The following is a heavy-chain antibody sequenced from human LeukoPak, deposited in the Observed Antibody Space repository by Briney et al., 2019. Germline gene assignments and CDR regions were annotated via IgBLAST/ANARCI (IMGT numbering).Heavy chain of an antibody. V-gene: IGHV2-5*02. CDR2: IYWDDDK. CDR3: AHRHGSGSYYKEDWFDP. CDR1: GFSLSTSGVG. J-gene: IGHJ5*02. D-gene: IGHD3-10*01. Sequence: SGPTLVKPTQTLTLTCTFSGFSLSTSGVGVGWIRQPPGKALEWLALIYWDDDKRYSPSLKSRLTITKDTSKNQVVLTMTNMDPVDTATYYCAHRHGSGSYYKEDWFDPWGQGTLVTVSS.